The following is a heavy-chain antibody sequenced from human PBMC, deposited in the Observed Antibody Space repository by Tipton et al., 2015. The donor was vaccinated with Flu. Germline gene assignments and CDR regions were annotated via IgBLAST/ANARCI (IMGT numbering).Heavy chain of an antibody. CDR2: TYISGST. V-gene: IGHV4-4*07. Sequence: PSLTCTVSGGSISSYYWSWIRQSAGKGLEWIGRTYISGSTNYNPSLKSRVTLSVDTSKNQFSLKLSSVTAADTAVYYCARGPCSGGNCYVKGAFDIWGRGTMVTVSS. D-gene: IGHD2-15*01. J-gene: IGHJ3*02. CDR1: GGSISSYY. CDR3: ARGPCSGGNCYVKGAFDI.